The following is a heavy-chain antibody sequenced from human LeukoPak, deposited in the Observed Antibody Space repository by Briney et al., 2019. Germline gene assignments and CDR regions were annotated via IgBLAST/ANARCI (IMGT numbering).Heavy chain of an antibody. D-gene: IGHD6-19*01. CDR2: IYYSGST. J-gene: IGHJ4*02. V-gene: IGHV4-39*01. Sequence: SETLSLTCTVSGGSISSSSYYWGWIRQPPGKGLEWIGSIYYSGSTYYNPSLKSRVTISVDTSKNQFSLKLSSVTAADTAVYYCARLRIAVADTDYFDYWGQGTLVTVSS. CDR3: ARLRIAVADTDYFDY. CDR1: GGSISSSSYY.